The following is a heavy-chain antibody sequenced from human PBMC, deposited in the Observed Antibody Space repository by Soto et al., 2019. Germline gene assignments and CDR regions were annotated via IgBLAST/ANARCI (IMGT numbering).Heavy chain of an antibody. Sequence: PGGSLRLSCAASGFTFSSYAMSWVRQAPGKGLERVSAFSGSGSGTYYADSVKGRFTISRDNSKNTLYLQMNSLRAEDTAVYYCARDCSSTRCYNWGQGTLVTVSS. D-gene: IGHD2-2*02. V-gene: IGHV3-23*01. CDR1: GFTFSSYA. J-gene: IGHJ4*02. CDR3: ARDCSSTRCYN. CDR2: FSGSGSGT.